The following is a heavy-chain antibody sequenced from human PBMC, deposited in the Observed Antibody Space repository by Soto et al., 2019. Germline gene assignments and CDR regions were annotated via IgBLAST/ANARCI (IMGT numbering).Heavy chain of an antibody. Sequence: QVQLVQSGAEVKKPGSSVKVSCKPSGGTFSGYALNWVQQASGQGLEWMGGIIPLLVTTNYAQNSQGRVTITADISTTTAYMELRRLRYEDTAVDYCARDGFGGNYLDSWGQGTMVTVST. D-gene: IGHD1-26*01. J-gene: IGHJ4*02. V-gene: IGHV1-69*06. CDR1: GGTFSGYA. CDR3: ARDGFGGNYLDS. CDR2: IIPLLVTT.